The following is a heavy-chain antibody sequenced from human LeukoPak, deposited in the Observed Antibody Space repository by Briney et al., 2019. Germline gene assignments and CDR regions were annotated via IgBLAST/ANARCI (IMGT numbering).Heavy chain of an antibody. D-gene: IGHD1-26*01. Sequence: GGSLRLSCAASGFTFSSYAMSWVRQAPGKGLEWVSAISGSGGSTYYADSVKGRFTISRDNSKNTLYLQTNSLRAEDTAVYYCANPELLSAIWDYWGQGTLVTVSS. CDR3: ANPELLSAIWDY. CDR2: ISGSGGST. V-gene: IGHV3-23*01. J-gene: IGHJ4*02. CDR1: GFTFSSYA.